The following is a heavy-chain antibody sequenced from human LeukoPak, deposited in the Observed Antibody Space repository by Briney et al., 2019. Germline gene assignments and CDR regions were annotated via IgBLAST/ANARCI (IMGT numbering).Heavy chain of an antibody. Sequence: GGSLRLSCAASGFTFSSYAMSWVRQAPGKGLEWVANIKQDGSEKYYVDSVKGRFTISRDNAKNSLYLQMNSLRAEDTAVYYCARGLGYCSGGSCYGDAFDIWGQGTMVTVSS. CDR3: ARGLGYCSGGSCYGDAFDI. V-gene: IGHV3-7*04. D-gene: IGHD2-15*01. CDR1: GFTFSSYA. CDR2: IKQDGSEK. J-gene: IGHJ3*02.